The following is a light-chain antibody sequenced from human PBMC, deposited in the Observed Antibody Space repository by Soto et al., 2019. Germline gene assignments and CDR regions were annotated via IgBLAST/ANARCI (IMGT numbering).Light chain of an antibody. V-gene: IGKV1-39*01. CDR2: TGS. J-gene: IGKJ1*01. Sequence: DIQMTQSPSFLSASVGDKVTITCRASQSISRYLNWYQQKPGKAPVLIIFTGSSLHRGVPSRFSGSGSGTDFTLTIDSLEPEDFATFHCQHTYSSPPTFGQGTKVEMK. CDR3: QHTYSSPPT. CDR1: QSISRY.